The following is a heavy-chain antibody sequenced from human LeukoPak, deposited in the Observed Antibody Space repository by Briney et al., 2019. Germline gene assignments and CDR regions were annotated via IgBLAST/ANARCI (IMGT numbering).Heavy chain of an antibody. Sequence: GGSLRLSCAASGFTFSSYAMSWVRQAPGKGLEWVSAISGSGGSTYYADPVKGRFTISRDNSKNTLYLQMNSLRAEDTAVYYCAKDDSLRGYYGSGSPEDYWGQGTLVTVSS. V-gene: IGHV3-23*01. J-gene: IGHJ4*02. D-gene: IGHD3-10*01. CDR1: GFTFSSYA. CDR2: ISGSGGST. CDR3: AKDDSLRGYYGSGSPEDY.